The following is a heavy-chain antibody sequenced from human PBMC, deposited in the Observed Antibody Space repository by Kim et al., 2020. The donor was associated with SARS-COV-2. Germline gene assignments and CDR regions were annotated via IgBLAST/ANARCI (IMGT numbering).Heavy chain of an antibody. J-gene: IGHJ4*01. D-gene: IGHD6-19*01. Sequence: SETLSLTCSVSGGPIGGHYWSWIRQPPGKGLEWIGYIHYTGNINYNPSLDSRVTISLDRSRKRFSLNLRSVSATDTAVYYCARIAGGDSSDWAFYFDRWG. CDR1: GGPIGGHY. CDR3: ARIAGGDSSDWAFYFDR. V-gene: IGHV4-59*11. CDR2: IHYTGNI.